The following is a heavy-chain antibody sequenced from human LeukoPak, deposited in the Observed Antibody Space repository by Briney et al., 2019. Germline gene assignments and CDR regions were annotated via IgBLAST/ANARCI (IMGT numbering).Heavy chain of an antibody. CDR2: NKSDGST. CDR3: ARAPSEIGGYYPEYFRH. CDR1: GFTFSSYW. V-gene: IGHV3-74*01. Sequence: GGSLRLSCAAPGFTFSSYWMHWVRQVPGKRLVWVSRNKSDGSTRYADSVKGRFTISRDNAKNTVSLQMNSLRAEDTGVYYCARAPSEIGGYYPEYFRHWGQGTLVTVSP. D-gene: IGHD3-22*01. J-gene: IGHJ1*01.